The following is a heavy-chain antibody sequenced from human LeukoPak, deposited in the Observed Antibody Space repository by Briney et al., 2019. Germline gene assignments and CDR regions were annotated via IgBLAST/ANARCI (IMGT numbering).Heavy chain of an antibody. V-gene: IGHV3-23*01. D-gene: IGHD1-26*01. CDR3: ARGASGSSHQDYYFDY. CDR1: GFTFSSYA. Sequence: PGGPLRLSCAASGFTFSSYAMSGVPQAPGKGLEWVSAFSGSGGSTYYADSVKGRFTISRDNSKNTLYLQMNSLRAEDTAVYYCARGASGSSHQDYYFDYWGQGTLVTVSS. CDR2: FSGSGGST. J-gene: IGHJ4*02.